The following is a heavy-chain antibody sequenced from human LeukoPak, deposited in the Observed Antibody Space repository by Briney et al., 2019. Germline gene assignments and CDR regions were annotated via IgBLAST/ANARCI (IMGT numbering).Heavy chain of an antibody. Sequence: GGSLRLSCAASAFTFSSYAMSLVRQAPGKGLEWVSAISDSGGSTYYADSVKGRFTISRDNSKNTLYLQMNSLRAEDTAVYYCAKHMTTVTTPIDYWGQGTLVTVSS. V-gene: IGHV3-23*01. J-gene: IGHJ4*02. CDR2: ISDSGGST. D-gene: IGHD4-17*01. CDR3: AKHMTTVTTPIDY. CDR1: AFTFSSYA.